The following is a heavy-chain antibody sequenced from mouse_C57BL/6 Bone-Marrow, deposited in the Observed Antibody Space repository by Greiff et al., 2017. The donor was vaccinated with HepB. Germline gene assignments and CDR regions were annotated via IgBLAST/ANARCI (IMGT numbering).Heavy chain of an antibody. Sequence: QVQLQQSGAELARPWASVTLSCKASGYTFTSYGISWVKQRTGQGLEWIGEIYPRSGNTYYNEKFTGKATLTADKSSSTAYMELRSLTSEDSAVYFCARPNYYGSSYRAMDYWGKGTTVTVSS. V-gene: IGHV1-81*01. CDR3: ARPNYYGSSYRAMDY. CDR1: GYTFTSYG. J-gene: IGHJ4*01. D-gene: IGHD1-1*01. CDR2: IYPRSGNT.